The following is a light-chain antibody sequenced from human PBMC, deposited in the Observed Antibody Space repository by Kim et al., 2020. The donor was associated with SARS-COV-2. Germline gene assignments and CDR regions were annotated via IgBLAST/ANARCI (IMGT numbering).Light chain of an antibody. Sequence: GQRVTISCSRSSSNIGSNTVNWYQQLPGTAPKLLIYSNNQRPSGVPDRFSGSKSGTSASLAISGLQSEDEADYYCAAWDDSLNAWVFGGGTQLTVL. CDR1: SSNIGSNT. V-gene: IGLV1-44*01. CDR2: SNN. CDR3: AAWDDSLNAWV. J-gene: IGLJ3*02.